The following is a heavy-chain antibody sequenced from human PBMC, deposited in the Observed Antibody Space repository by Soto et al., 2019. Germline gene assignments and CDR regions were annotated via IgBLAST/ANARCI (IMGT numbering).Heavy chain of an antibody. D-gene: IGHD6-13*01. CDR2: IYYSGST. CDR1: GGSISSGGYY. Sequence: SSETLSLTCTVSGGSISSGGYYWSWIRQHPGKGLEWIGYIYYSGSTYYNPSLKSRVTISVDTSKNQFSLKLSSVTAADTAVYYCARVPGIAAVGPFYYYYGMDVWGQGTTVTVSS. V-gene: IGHV4-31*03. J-gene: IGHJ6*02. CDR3: ARVPGIAAVGPFYYYYGMDV.